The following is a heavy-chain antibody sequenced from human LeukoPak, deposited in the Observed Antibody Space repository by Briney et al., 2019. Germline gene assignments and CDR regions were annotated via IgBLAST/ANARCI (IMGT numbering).Heavy chain of an antibody. CDR2: ITSSSTYI. D-gene: IGHD1-26*01. CDR3: ARDPYSGSYGNEYYYYMDV. J-gene: IGHJ6*03. Sequence: GGSLRLSCAASGFTFSSYSMDWVRQTPGKGLEWVSSITSSSTYIYYADSVKGRFTISRDNARNSLSLQMNSLRAEDTAVYYCARDPYSGSYGNEYYYYMDVWGKGTTVTISS. V-gene: IGHV3-21*01. CDR1: GFTFSSYS.